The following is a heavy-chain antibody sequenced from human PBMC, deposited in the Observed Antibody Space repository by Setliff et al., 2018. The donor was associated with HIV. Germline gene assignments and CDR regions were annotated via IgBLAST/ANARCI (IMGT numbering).Heavy chain of an antibody. CDR3: ARDRIEVIAETPHDVFDI. J-gene: IGHJ3*02. V-gene: IGHV4-4*07. CDR2: VHNSAGS. CDR1: GDSVSGYY. Sequence: PSETLSLTCAVSGDSVSGYYWSWIRQPAGRGLEWIGRVHNSAGSNYNPSLKSRVTMSVDTAKNQLSLKLTSVSAADTAVYFCARDRIEVIAETPHDVFDIWGRGTMVTVSS. D-gene: IGHD6-13*01.